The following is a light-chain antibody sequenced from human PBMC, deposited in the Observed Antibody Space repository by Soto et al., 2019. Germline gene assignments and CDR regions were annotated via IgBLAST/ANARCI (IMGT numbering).Light chain of an antibody. J-gene: IGKJ2*01. CDR1: QSISRS. V-gene: IGKV1-5*01. Sequence: DIQMTQSPSTLSASVGDRVTITCRASQSISRSLAWYQQIPGRAPKLLIFDASSLESGVPSRFGGSGFGTDFTLTINSLQPDDSATYFCQQYNSYSYTFGQGTKLEIK. CDR3: QQYNSYSYT. CDR2: DAS.